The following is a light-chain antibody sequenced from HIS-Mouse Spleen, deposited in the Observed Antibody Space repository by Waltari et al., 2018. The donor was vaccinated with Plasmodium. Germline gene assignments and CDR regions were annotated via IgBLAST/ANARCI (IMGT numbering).Light chain of an antibody. V-gene: IGLV3-1*01. Sequence: SYELTQPPSVSVSPGQTASITCSGDKLGDNYACWYQQKPGHSPVLVIYQDRKRPSGIPGRLPGYNSGNTATLTISGTQAMDEADYYCQAWDSSTAWVFGGGTKLTVL. CDR2: QDR. CDR1: KLGDNY. CDR3: QAWDSSTAWV. J-gene: IGLJ2*01.